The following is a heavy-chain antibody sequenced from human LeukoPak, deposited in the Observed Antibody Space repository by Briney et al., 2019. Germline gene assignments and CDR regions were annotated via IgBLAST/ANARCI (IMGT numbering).Heavy chain of an antibody. V-gene: IGHV3-33*01. D-gene: IGHD2-15*01. Sequence: GGSLKLSWAASGFTFSTYGMHWVGQAPGKGLGWVQVICCDGSNKYYADSVRGRFTISRDNSKNTLYLQMNSLRAEDTAVYYCARVTMVAAASYNWFVPWGQGTLVTVSS. CDR1: GFTFSTYG. CDR2: ICCDGSNK. CDR3: ARVTMVAAASYNWFVP. J-gene: IGHJ5*02.